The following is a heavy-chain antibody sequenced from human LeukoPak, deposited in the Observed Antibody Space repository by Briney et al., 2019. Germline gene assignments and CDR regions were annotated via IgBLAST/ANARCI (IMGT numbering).Heavy chain of an antibody. V-gene: IGHV3-30-3*01. CDR2: ISYDGSNK. CDR1: GFTFSSYA. Sequence: GGSLRLSCAASGFTFSSYAMHWVRQAPGKGLEWVAVISYDGSNKYYADSVKGRFTISRDNSKNTLYLQMNSLRAEDTAVYYCARDGESVAATAPDYWGQGTLVTVSS. J-gene: IGHJ4*02. D-gene: IGHD2-15*01. CDR3: ARDGESVAATAPDY.